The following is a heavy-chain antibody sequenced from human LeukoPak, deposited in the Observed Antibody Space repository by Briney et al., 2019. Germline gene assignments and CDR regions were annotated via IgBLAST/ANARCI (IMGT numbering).Heavy chain of an antibody. CDR1: GGSICSYY. CDR3: AASLNSWFDP. V-gene: IGHV4-59*01. Sequence: SETLSLTCTASGGSICSYYWSWIRQPPGKGLEWIGYIYYSGSTNYNPSLKSRVTISVDTSKNQFSLKLSSVTAADTAVYYCAASLNSWFDPWGQGTLVTVSS. D-gene: IGHD4-23*01. CDR2: IYYSGST. J-gene: IGHJ5*02.